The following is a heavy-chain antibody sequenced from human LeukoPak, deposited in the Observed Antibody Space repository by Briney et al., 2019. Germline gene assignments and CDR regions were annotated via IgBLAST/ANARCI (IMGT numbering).Heavy chain of an antibody. CDR2: IWFDGSNE. D-gene: IGHD1-26*01. Sequence: GGSLRLSCAASGFTFSSYGMHWVRQAPGKGLEWVAVIWFDGSNEYYADSVKGRFTISRDNSKNTLYLQINSLRAEDTAVYYCARDGAWYSGTQYFFDYWGQGTLVTVSS. V-gene: IGHV3-33*08. J-gene: IGHJ4*02. CDR1: GFTFSSYG. CDR3: ARDGAWYSGTQYFFDY.